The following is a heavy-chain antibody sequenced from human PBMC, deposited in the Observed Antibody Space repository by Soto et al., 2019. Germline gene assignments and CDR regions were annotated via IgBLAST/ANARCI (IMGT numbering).Heavy chain of an antibody. CDR3: ANDGTYSSRWPYYFDY. V-gene: IGHV3-23*01. Sequence: EVQLLESGGGLVQPGGSLRLSCAASGFTFSSYVMTWVRQAPGKGLEWVTSISGSGDSIYYADSVKGRFTISRDNSKNTLYLKMNNLRAEDTAVYYCANDGTYSSRWPYYFDYWGQGTLVTVSS. CDR2: ISGSGDSI. D-gene: IGHD6-13*01. CDR1: GFTFSSYV. J-gene: IGHJ4*02.